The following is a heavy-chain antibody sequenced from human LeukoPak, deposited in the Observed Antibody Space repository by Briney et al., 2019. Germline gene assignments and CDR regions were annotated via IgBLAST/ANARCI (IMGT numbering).Heavy chain of an antibody. J-gene: IGHJ3*02. CDR2: IYTSGSA. D-gene: IGHD2-2*01. V-gene: IGHV4-4*07. Sequence: SETLSLTCTVSGGSISSYYWSWIRQPAGKGLEWIGRIYTSGSANYNPSLKSRVTFSVDTSKNLFSLNLSSVTAADTAIYYCARTLMPSIYEAFHIWGQGTTVIVSS. CDR1: GGSISSYY. CDR3: ARTLMPSIYEAFHI.